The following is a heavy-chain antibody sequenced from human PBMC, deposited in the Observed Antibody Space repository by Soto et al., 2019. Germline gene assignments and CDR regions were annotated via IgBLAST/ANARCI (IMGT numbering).Heavy chain of an antibody. CDR2: INAGNGNT. V-gene: IGHV1-3*01. D-gene: IGHD5-18*01. CDR3: ARGYSYGYFDY. Sequence: ASVKVSCKASGYTLTSYAMHWVRQAPGQRLEWMGWINAGNGNTKYSQKFQGRVTITRDTSASTAYMELSSLRSEDTAVYYCARGYSYGYFDYWGQGTLVTVSS. CDR1: GYTLTSYA. J-gene: IGHJ4*02.